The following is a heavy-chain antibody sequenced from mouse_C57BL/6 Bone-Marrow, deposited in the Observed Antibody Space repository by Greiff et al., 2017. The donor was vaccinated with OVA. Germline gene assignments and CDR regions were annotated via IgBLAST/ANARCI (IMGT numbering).Heavy chain of an antibody. J-gene: IGHJ2*01. CDR3: ARRRTYPLPYCDY. V-gene: IGHV1-64*01. Sequence: QVQLQQPGAELVKPGASVKLSCKASGYTFTSYWMHWVKQRPGQGLEWIGMIHPNSGSTNYNEKFKSKATLTVDKSSSTAYMQLSSLTSEDSAVYYCARRRTYPLPYCDYWGQGTTLTVSS. CDR1: GYTFTSYW. CDR2: IHPNSGST. D-gene: IGHD5-5*01.